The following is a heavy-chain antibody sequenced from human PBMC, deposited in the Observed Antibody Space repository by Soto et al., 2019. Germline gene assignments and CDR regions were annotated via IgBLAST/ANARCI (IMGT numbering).Heavy chain of an antibody. CDR3: ARDRGTICGVVIRFAPSEGPDY. CDR1: GYTFTGYY. J-gene: IGHJ4*02. Sequence: QVQLVQSGAEVKKPGASVKVSCKASGYTFTGYYMHWVRQAPGQGLEWMGWINPNSGGTNYAQKFQGRVTMTRDTSRSNAYMELSRLRSDDTAVYYCARDRGTICGVVIRFAPSEGPDYWGQGTLVTVSS. D-gene: IGHD3-3*01. V-gene: IGHV1-2*02. CDR2: INPNSGGT.